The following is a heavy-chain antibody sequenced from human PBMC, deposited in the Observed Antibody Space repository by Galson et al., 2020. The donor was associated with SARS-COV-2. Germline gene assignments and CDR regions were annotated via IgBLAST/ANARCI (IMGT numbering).Heavy chain of an antibody. CDR3: ARENYGGNSNWFDP. V-gene: IGHV3-33*01. CDR2: IWYDGSNK. CDR1: GFTFSSYG. Sequence: QLGESLKISCAASGFTFSSYGMHWVRQAPGKGLEWVAVIWYDGSNKYYADSVKGRFTISRDNSKNTLYLQMNSLRAEDTAVYYCARENYGGNSNWFDPWGQGTLVTVSS. D-gene: IGHD4-17*01. J-gene: IGHJ5*02.